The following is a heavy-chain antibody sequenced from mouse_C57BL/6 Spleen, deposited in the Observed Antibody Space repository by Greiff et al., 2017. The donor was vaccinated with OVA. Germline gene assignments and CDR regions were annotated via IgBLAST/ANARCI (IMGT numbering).Heavy chain of an antibody. D-gene: IGHD2-4*01. V-gene: IGHV10-1*01. J-gene: IGHJ4*01. CDR2: IRSKSNNYAT. CDR1: GFSFNTYA. CDR3: VRQNDYDGDYYAMDY. Sequence: EVMLVESGGGLVQPKGSLKLSCAASGFSFNTYAMNWVRQAPGKGLEWVARIRSKSNNYATYYADSVKDRFTISRDDSESMLYLQMNNLKTEDTAMYYCVRQNDYDGDYYAMDYWGQGTSVTVSS.